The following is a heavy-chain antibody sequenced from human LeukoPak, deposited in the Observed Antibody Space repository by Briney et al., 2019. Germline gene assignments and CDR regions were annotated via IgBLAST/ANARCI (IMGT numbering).Heavy chain of an antibody. J-gene: IGHJ6*02. V-gene: IGHV4-34*01. CDR3: ASPPRYGMDV. CDR1: GGSFSGYH. CDR2: INHSGST. Sequence: SETLSLTCAVYGGSFSGYHWSWIRQPPGKGLEWIGEINHSGSTNYNPSLKSRVTISVDTSKNQFSLKLSSVTAADTAVYYCASPPRYGMDVWGQGTTVTVSS.